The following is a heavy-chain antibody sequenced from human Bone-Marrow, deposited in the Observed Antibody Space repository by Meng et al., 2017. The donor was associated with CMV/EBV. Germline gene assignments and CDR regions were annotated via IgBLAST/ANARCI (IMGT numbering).Heavy chain of an antibody. D-gene: IGHD3-9*01. J-gene: IGHJ4*02. V-gene: IGHV3-30-3*01. CDR3: ARFYYDILTGYYNDY. CDR1: GFTFSSYA. CDR2: ISYDGSNK. Sequence: GESLKISCAASGFTFSSYAMHWVRQAPGKGLEWVAVISYDGSNKYYADSVKGRFTISRDNSKNTLYLQMNSLRAEDTAVYYCARFYYDILTGYYNDYWGQGKLV.